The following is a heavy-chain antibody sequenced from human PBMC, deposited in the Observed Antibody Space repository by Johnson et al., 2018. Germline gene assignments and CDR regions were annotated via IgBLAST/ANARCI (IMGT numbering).Heavy chain of an antibody. V-gene: IGHV3-33*06. J-gene: IGHJ3*02. CDR3: AKDISPAKAIEGAFDI. Sequence: QVQLVQSGGGVVQXGRSXRLXCAASGFTFSSYPIHWVRQAPGKGLQWVAVIWYDGSNKYYPGSVKGRFTISRENAKNSWYPQMNSLRAGDTAVYYCAKDISPAKAIEGAFDIWGQVTMVTVSS. D-gene: IGHD2-15*01. CDR2: IWYDGSNK. CDR1: GFTFSSYP.